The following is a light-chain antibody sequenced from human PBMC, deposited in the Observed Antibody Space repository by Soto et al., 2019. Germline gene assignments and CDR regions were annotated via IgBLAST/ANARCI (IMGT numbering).Light chain of an antibody. CDR1: SYA. Sequence: QLVLTQSPSASASLGASVKLSSYAIAWHQQQPEKGPRYLMKLNSDGSHSKGDGIPDRFSGSSSGAERYLTISSLQSEDEADYYCQTWGTGLLVFGGGTKLTVL. CDR3: QTWGTGLLV. J-gene: IGLJ3*02. V-gene: IGLV4-69*01. CDR2: LNSDGSH.